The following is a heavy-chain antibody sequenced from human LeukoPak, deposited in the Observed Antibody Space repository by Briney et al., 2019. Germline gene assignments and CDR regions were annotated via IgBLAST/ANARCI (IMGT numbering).Heavy chain of an antibody. D-gene: IGHD3-16*01. CDR2: INNDGNPK. V-gene: IGHV3-74*03. CDR1: GFTLSNYW. J-gene: IGHJ2*01. CDR3: ARVGGTDTHNWYFDR. Sequence: GGSRRPAWAAAGFTLSNYWMIHWVRQVPEKGLQWGSRINNDGNPKTDRRDEGYADSVKGRFTISTDSAKNRLYLQMNSLRAEDTAVYYCARVGGTDTHNWYFDRWGRRTQVTV.